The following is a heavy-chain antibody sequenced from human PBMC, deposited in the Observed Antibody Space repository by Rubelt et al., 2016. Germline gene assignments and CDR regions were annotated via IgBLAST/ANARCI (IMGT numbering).Heavy chain of an antibody. Sequence: EVQLVESGGGLVQPGGSLRLSCAASGFTFSSYSMNWVRQAPGKGLEWVSAISGSGDSTYYADSVKGRFTISRDNSKNTLYLEVNSLRAEDTAVDHCARQRGYNPISDLDYWGQGTLVTVSS. CDR1: GFTFSSYS. V-gene: IGHV3-23*04. D-gene: IGHD5-18*01. J-gene: IGHJ4*01. CDR3: ARQRGYNPISDLDY. CDR2: ISGSGDST.